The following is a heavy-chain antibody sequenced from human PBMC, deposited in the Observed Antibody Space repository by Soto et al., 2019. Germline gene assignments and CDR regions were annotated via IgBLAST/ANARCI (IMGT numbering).Heavy chain of an antibody. V-gene: IGHV1-18*01. J-gene: IGHJ3*02. CDR2: ISGKNGNT. D-gene: IGHD5-12*01. CDR1: GYTFASYG. Sequence: QVQLVQSGAEVKKPGASVKVPCKTSGYTFASYGIIWLRQAPGQGLEWMGWISGKNGNTNYAQKFQGKVTMTTDTSTSTAYMELRSLRSDVTAIYSCARACLWLRPLDIWGQGTMVTVSS. CDR3: ARACLWLRPLDI.